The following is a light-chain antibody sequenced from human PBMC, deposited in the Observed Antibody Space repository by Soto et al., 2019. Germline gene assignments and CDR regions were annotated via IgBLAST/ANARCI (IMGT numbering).Light chain of an antibody. CDR2: GNN. CDR1: RSNIGAGYA. J-gene: IGLJ3*02. Sequence: QSVLTQPPSVSGAPGQRVIISCTGSRSNIGAGYAVHWYRRLPGTAPTLLIPGNNNRPSGVPDRFPGSKSGTSASLAIAGLQAADEADYYCQSFDSSLSIWVFGGGTKLTVL. CDR3: QSFDSSLSIWV. V-gene: IGLV1-40*01.